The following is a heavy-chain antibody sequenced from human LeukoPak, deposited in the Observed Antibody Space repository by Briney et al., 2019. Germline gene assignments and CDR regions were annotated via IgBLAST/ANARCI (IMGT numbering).Heavy chain of an antibody. Sequence: GRSLRLSCAASGFTFSSYAMHWVRQAPGKGLEWVAVISYDGSNKYYADSVKGRFTISRDNSKNTLYLQMNSLRAEDTAVYYCARALATLYYFDYWGQGTLVTVSS. D-gene: IGHD6-6*01. CDR3: ARALATLYYFDY. CDR2: ISYDGSNK. CDR1: GFTFSSYA. V-gene: IGHV3-30*04. J-gene: IGHJ4*02.